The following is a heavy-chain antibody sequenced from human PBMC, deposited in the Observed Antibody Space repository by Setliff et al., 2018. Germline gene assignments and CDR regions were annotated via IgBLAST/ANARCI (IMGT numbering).Heavy chain of an antibody. J-gene: IGHJ4*02. V-gene: IGHV1-18*01. CDR2: TSAYNDNT. CDR1: GYTFTTYG. CDR3: ARAPSSIGVGGSLLH. Sequence: GASVKVSCKASGYTFTTYGITWVRQAPGQGLEWMGWTSAYNDNTNYAQRLQGRVTMTTDTSTSTAYMELRGLSSDDTAVYYCARAPSSIGVGGSLLHWGQGTLVTVSS. D-gene: IGHD6-19*01.